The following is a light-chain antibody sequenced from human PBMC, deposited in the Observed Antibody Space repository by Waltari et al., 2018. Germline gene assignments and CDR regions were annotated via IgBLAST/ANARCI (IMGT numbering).Light chain of an antibody. CDR2: EAS. Sequence: AFRMTQSPSSRSASTGDRVPITCRASQYISNYLAWVQKRPGKAPKLLIYEASTLQRGVPSRFSGSGSGTDFTLTITSLQSDDFATYYCQQYFNYPRTFGQGTRVEIE. V-gene: IGKV1-8*01. CDR1: QYISNY. J-gene: IGKJ1*01. CDR3: QQYFNYPRT.